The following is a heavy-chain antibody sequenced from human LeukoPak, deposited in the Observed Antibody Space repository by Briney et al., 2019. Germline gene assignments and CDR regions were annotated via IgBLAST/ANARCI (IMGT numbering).Heavy chain of an antibody. J-gene: IGHJ1*01. CDR2: INHSGST. Sequence: SETLSLTCAVYGESFSGYYWSWIRQPPGKGLEWIGEINHSGSTNYNPSLKSRVTISVDTSKNQFSLKLSSVTAADTAVYYCATTVLDGSGWHGYFPHWGQGTLVTVSS. CDR1: GESFSGYY. CDR3: ATTVLDGSGWHGYFPH. V-gene: IGHV4-34*01. D-gene: IGHD6-19*01.